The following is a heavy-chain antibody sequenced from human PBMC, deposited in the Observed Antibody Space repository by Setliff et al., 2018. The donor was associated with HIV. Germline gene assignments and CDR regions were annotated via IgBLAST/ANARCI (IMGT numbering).Heavy chain of an antibody. CDR2: INPKSGHT. CDR3: ARSPLDYDGSDYYYRYFDL. V-gene: IGHV1-8*03. CDR1: GYTFSNFD. Sequence: GASVKVSCKASGYTFSNFDISWVRQATGQGLEWMGWINPKSGHTGYAQKFLGRVTLTVDDSMTTAYMELTSLTSDDTAVYFCARSPLDYDGSDYYYRYFDLWGVGTLVTVSS. D-gene: IGHD3-22*01. J-gene: IGHJ4*02.